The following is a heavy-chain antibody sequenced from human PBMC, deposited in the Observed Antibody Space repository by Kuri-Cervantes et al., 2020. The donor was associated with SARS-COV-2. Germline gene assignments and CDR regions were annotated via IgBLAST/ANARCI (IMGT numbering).Heavy chain of an antibody. CDR2: IYYSGLT. CDR3: ARVCYGGNSPFDY. J-gene: IGHJ4*02. Sequence: SETLSLTCTVSGGSITSSGLYWNWIRLHPRKGLEWIGFIYYSGLTVYNPSLKSRVTISIDTSKDLFSLKLRTVTAADTAVYYCARVCYGGNSPFDYWGQGTLVTVSS. D-gene: IGHD4-23*01. V-gene: IGHV4-31*03. CDR1: GGSITSSGLY.